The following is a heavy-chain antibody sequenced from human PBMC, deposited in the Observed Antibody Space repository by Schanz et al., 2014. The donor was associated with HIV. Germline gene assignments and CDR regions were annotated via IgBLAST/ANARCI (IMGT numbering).Heavy chain of an antibody. CDR3: ANEEVPNDY. CDR1: GFTFGDHY. CDR2: LSARGGDT. J-gene: IGHJ4*02. Sequence: EVQLVESGGGLVKPGGSLSLSCVASGFTFGDHYMTWIRQAPGKGLEWVSSLSARGGDTYYADSVKGRFTISRDNSKNTLYLQMNSLRVEDTAVYYCANEEVPNDYWGQGTLVTVSS. V-gene: IGHV3-23*04.